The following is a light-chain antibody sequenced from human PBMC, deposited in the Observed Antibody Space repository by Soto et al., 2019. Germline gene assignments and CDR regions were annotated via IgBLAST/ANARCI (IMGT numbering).Light chain of an antibody. Sequence: QSVLTQPPSASGTPGQRVTISCSGSSSNIGSNTVNWYQQHPGKAPKLMIYEVTKRPSGVPDRFSGSKSGSTASLTVSGLQAEDEADYYCYSYVGNNNFVFGTGTKVTVL. CDR1: SSNIGSNT. V-gene: IGLV2-8*01. J-gene: IGLJ1*01. CDR3: YSYVGNNNFV. CDR2: EVT.